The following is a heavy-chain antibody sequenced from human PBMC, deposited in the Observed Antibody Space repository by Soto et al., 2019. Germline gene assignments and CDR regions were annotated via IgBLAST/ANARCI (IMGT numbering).Heavy chain of an antibody. Sequence: GASVKVSCKASGYTFTSYAMHWVRQAPGQSLEWMGWINGGSGDTKHSQKFQGRVTITRDTSASTIYMELSSLRSEDSAVYYCARGRDSSAYSPVDYWGQGTLVTVSS. D-gene: IGHD3-22*01. J-gene: IGHJ4*01. CDR1: GYTFTSYA. V-gene: IGHV1-3*01. CDR3: ARGRDSSAYSPVDY. CDR2: INGGSGDT.